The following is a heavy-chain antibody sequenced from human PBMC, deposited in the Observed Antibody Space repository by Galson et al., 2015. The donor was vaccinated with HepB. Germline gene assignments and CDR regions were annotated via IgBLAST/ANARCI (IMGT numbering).Heavy chain of an antibody. Sequence: SVKVSCKASGGTFSSYAISWVRQAPGQGLEWMGGIIPIFGTANYAQKFQGRVTITADESTSTAFMELSSLRSEDTAVYYCARDYSPILEWLSSYYYYGMDVWGQGTTVTVSS. CDR3: ARDYSPILEWLSSYYYYGMDV. CDR1: GGTFSSYA. V-gene: IGHV1-69*13. J-gene: IGHJ6*02. D-gene: IGHD3-3*01. CDR2: IIPIFGTA.